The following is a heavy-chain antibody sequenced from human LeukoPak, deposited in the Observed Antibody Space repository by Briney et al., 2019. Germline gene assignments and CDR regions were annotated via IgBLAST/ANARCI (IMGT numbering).Heavy chain of an antibody. J-gene: IGHJ4*02. CDR2: VFYSGTT. CDR3: ARSRSSSPYYFDT. V-gene: IGHV4-59*01. Sequence: PSETLSLTCSVSRGSISTYCWSWIRQPPGKGLEWIGFVFYSGTTNSNPSVKSRVSMSVDMSKNHLSLELTSVTAADSAVYYCARSRSSSPYYFDTWGQGTLVTVSS. CDR1: RGSISTYC. D-gene: IGHD6-19*01.